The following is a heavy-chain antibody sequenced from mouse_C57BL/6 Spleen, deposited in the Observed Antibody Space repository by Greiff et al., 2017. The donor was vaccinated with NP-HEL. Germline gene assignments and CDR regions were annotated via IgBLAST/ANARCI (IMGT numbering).Heavy chain of an antibody. CDR2: INPSTGGT. V-gene: IGHV1-42*01. D-gene: IGHD1-1*01. CDR1: GYSFTGYY. CDR3: ARKSITTVVPFDY. Sequence: VQLQQSGPELVKPGASVKISCKASGYSFTGYYMNWVKQSPEKSLEWIGEINPSTGGTTYNQKFKAKATLTVDKSSSTAYMQLKSLTSEDSAVYYCARKSITTVVPFDYWGQGTTLTVSS. J-gene: IGHJ2*01.